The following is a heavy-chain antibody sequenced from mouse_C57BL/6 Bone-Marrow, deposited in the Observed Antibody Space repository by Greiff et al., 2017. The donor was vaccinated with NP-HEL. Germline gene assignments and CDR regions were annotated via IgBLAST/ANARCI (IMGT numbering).Heavy chain of an antibody. V-gene: IGHV1-50*01. D-gene: IGHD2-4*01. CDR3: ARGDYPYYFDY. J-gene: IGHJ2*01. Sequence: QVQLQQPGAELVKPGASVKLSCKASGYTFTSYWMQWVKQRPGQGLEWIGEIDPSDSYTNYNQKFKGKATLTVDTSSSTAYMQLSSLTSEDSAVYYCARGDYPYYFDYWGQGTTLTVSS. CDR1: GYTFTSYW. CDR2: IDPSDSYT.